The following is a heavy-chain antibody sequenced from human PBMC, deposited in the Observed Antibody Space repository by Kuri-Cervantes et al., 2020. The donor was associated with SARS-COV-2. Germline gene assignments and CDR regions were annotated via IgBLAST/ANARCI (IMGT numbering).Heavy chain of an antibody. D-gene: IGHD3-10*01. V-gene: IGHV3-30-3*01. J-gene: IGHJ3*02. Sequence: ASGGTFSSYAMHWVRQAPGKGLEWVAVISYDGSNKYYADSVKGRFTISRDNSKNTLYLQMNSLRAEDTAVYYCARDFFTMGRRGVDIWGQGTMVTVSS. CDR2: ISYDGSNK. CDR3: ARDFFTMGRRGVDI. CDR1: GGTFSSYA.